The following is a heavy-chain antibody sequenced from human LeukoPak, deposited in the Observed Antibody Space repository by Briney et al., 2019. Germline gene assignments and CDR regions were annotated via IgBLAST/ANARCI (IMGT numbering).Heavy chain of an antibody. V-gene: IGHV3-30*01. CDR1: GFTFSSHA. J-gene: IGHJ2*01. Sequence: GGSLRLSCAASGFTFSSHAMHWVRQAPGKGLEWVAVISYDGSNKYYADSVKGRFTISRDNPKNTLYLQMNSLRAEDTAVYYCARDQGWYFDLWGRGTLVTVSS. CDR2: ISYDGSNK. CDR3: ARDQGWYFDL.